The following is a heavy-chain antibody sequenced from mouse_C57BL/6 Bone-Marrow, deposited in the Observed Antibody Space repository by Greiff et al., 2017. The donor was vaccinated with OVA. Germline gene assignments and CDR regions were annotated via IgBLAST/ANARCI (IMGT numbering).Heavy chain of an antibody. CDR3: ARQGTTVVADAMDY. CDR2: ISNGGGST. V-gene: IGHV5-12*01. J-gene: IGHJ4*01. D-gene: IGHD1-1*01. Sequence: EVKLMESGGGLVQPGGSLKLSCAASGFTFSDYYMYWVRQTPEKRLEWVAYISNGGGSTYYPDTVKGRFTISRDNAKNTLYLQMSRLKSEDTAMYYCARQGTTVVADAMDYWGQGTSVTVSS. CDR1: GFTFSDYY.